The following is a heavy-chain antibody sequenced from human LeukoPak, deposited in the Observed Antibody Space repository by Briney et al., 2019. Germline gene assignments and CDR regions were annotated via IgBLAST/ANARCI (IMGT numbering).Heavy chain of an antibody. J-gene: IGHJ3*02. Sequence: GGSLRLSCAASGFTFSSYEMNWVRQAPGKGLEWVSYISSSGSNIYYADSVKGRFTISRDNAKNSLYLQMNSLRAEDTAVYYCARGPYGDYPGGAFDIWGQGTMVTVA. D-gene: IGHD4-17*01. CDR3: ARGPYGDYPGGAFDI. CDR2: ISSSGSNI. CDR1: GFTFSSYE. V-gene: IGHV3-48*03.